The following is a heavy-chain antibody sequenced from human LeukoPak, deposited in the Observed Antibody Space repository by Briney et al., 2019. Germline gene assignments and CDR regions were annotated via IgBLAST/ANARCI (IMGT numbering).Heavy chain of an antibody. J-gene: IGHJ4*02. V-gene: IGHV3-7*01. CDR2: IKEDGSEI. Sequence: PGGSLGLSCGASGFTFSAQTMSWVRQAPGKGLEWVAKIKEDGSEIDYVDSVRGRFTISRDNAKNLLYLQMNNVRAEDTAVYYCARDRTYYYDNSGYYYDYWGQGTLVTVSS. D-gene: IGHD3-22*01. CDR1: GFTFSAQT. CDR3: ARDRTYYYDNSGYYYDY.